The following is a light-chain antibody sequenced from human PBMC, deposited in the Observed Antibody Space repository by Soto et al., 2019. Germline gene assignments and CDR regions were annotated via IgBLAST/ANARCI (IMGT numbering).Light chain of an antibody. CDR1: QSLNND. Sequence: DIQMTQSPSTLAASVGDRVGITCRASQSLNNDLAWYQQKPGKAPNLLIYDASTLERGVPSRFSGTGSGTEFTLAINSLQPDDFATYYCQQYHRSSITFGQGTRLEI. V-gene: IGKV1-5*01. CDR3: QQYHRSSIT. J-gene: IGKJ5*01. CDR2: DAS.